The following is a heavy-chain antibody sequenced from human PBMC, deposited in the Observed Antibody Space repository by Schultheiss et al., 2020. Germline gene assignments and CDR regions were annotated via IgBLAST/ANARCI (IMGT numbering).Heavy chain of an antibody. Sequence: GGSLRLSCAASGFTFSSYGMHWVRQAPGKGLEWVAVIWYDGSNKYYVDSVKGRFTISRDNAKNTLYLEMSSLREEDSAVYYCAGDPGASSWVHHYHGMDVWGQGTAVTVYS. CDR2: IWYDGSNK. V-gene: IGHV3-33*01. D-gene: IGHD6-13*01. J-gene: IGHJ6*02. CDR3: AGDPGASSWVHHYHGMDV. CDR1: GFTFSSYG.